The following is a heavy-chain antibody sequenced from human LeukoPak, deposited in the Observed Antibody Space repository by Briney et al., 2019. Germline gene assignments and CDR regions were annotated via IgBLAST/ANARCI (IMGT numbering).Heavy chain of an antibody. Sequence: ASVKVSCKASGYTFTSYGISWVRQAPGQGLEWMGWISAYNGNTNYAQKLQGRVTMTTDTSTSTAYMELRSLRSDDTAVYYCARDIILVGATTNRDYWGQGTLVTVSS. CDR1: GYTFTSYG. V-gene: IGHV1-18*01. CDR3: ARDIILVGATTNRDY. J-gene: IGHJ4*02. D-gene: IGHD1-26*01. CDR2: ISAYNGNT.